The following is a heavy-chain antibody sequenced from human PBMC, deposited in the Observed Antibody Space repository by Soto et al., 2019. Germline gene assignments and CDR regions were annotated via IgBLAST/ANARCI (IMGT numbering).Heavy chain of an antibody. Sequence: GGSLRLSCAASGFTFSSYSMNWVRQAPGKGLEWVSSISSSSSYIYYADSVKGRFTISRDNAKNSLYLQMNSLRAEDTAVYYCARGLSRLRAYYYYYYMDVWGKGTTVTVSS. J-gene: IGHJ6*03. D-gene: IGHD5-12*01. CDR3: ARGLSRLRAYYYYYYMDV. CDR2: ISSSSSYI. V-gene: IGHV3-21*01. CDR1: GFTFSSYS.